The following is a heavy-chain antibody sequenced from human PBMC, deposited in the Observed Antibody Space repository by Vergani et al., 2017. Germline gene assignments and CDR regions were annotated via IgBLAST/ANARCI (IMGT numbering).Heavy chain of an antibody. D-gene: IGHD4-17*01. CDR1: GFTFSSYG. J-gene: IGHJ4*02. V-gene: IGHV3-30*03. Sequence: VQLLESGGGLVQPGGSLRLSCAASGFTFSSYGMHWVRQAPGKGLEWVTIISYDGSNKYYADSVKGRFTISRDNSKNTLYLQMNSLRAEDTAVYYCTTVPYGDYGTSPNFDYWGQGTLVTVSS. CDR2: ISYDGSNK. CDR3: TTVPYGDYGTSPNFDY.